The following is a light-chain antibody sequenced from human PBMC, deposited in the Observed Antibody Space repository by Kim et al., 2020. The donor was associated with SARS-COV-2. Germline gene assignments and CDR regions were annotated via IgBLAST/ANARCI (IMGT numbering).Light chain of an antibody. V-gene: IGKV1-39*01. J-gene: IGKJ1*01. CDR1: QSSSTY. CDR2: LAS. CDR3: QESYTTPRT. Sequence: AYVGDRATITCRASQSSSTYFNWFQHKPGKAPKLFIYLASTLQSGVPSRFSGSGSGTDFTLTISSLQPEDFGTYYCQESYTTPRTFGQGTKVDIK.